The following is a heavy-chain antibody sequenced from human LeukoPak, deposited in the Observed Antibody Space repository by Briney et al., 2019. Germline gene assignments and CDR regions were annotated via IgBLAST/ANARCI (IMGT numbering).Heavy chain of an antibody. V-gene: IGHV3-30-3*02. Sequence: GGSLRLSCAASGFTFSDYAIHWVRQAPGKGLEWVAVISYDGNNKEYADSVKGRFTISRDNSKNTLYLQMNSLRAEDTAVYYCAKDDYCGGDCFYYFDYWGQGTLVTVSS. CDR1: GFTFSDYA. D-gene: IGHD2-21*02. CDR2: ISYDGNNK. CDR3: AKDDYCGGDCFYYFDY. J-gene: IGHJ4*02.